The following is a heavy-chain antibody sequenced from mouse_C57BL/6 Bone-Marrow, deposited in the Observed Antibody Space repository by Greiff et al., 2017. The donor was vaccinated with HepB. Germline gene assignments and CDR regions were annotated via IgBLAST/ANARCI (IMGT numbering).Heavy chain of an antibody. CDR2: ISSGSSTI. D-gene: IGHD3-2*02. Sequence: VHLVESGGGLVKPGGFLKLSCAASGFTFRDYGMHWVRQAPEKGLEWVAYISSGSSTIYYADTVKGRFTIARENAEKTLFLQMTSLRTEDPAMYYCASGGSSGYLYYFDYWGQGTTLTVSS. CDR3: ASGGSSGYLYYFDY. V-gene: IGHV5-17*01. J-gene: IGHJ2*01. CDR1: GFTFRDYG.